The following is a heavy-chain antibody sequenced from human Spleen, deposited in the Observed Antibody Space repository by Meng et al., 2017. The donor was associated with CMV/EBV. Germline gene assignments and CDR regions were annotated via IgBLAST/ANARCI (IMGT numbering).Heavy chain of an antibody. J-gene: IGHJ4*02. V-gene: IGHV3-21*01. Sequence: GGSLKISCAGSGFTFSSYSMNWVRQAPGKGLEWVASISGSSRDIYYADSMKGRFTISRDNAKNSLYLHMNSLRAEDTAVYYCARDRGTSGWYNLDYWGQGTLVTVSS. CDR1: GFTFSSYS. D-gene: IGHD6-19*01. CDR2: ISGSSRDI. CDR3: ARDRGTSGWYNLDY.